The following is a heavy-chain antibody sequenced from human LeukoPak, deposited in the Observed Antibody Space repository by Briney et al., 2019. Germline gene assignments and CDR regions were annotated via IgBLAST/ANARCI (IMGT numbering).Heavy chain of an antibody. CDR2: IIPIFGTA. J-gene: IGHJ6*03. CDR3: ARMYYDFWSGLVGSQRTNYYYYYMDV. V-gene: IGHV1-69*05. D-gene: IGHD3-3*01. Sequence: SVKVSCKASGGTFGSYAISWVRQAPGQGLEWMGRIIPIFGTANYAQKFQGRVTITTDESTSTAYMELSSLRSEDTAVYYCARMYYDFWSGLVGSQRTNYYYYYMDVWGKGTTVTVSS. CDR1: GGTFGSYA.